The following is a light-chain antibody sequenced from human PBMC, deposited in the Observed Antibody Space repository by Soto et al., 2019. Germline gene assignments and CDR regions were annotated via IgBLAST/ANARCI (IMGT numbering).Light chain of an antibody. Sequence: EIVLTQSPGTLSLSPGQRATLSCRASQWTSNRYLAWCQQKPGQAPRLLIYGASIRATGIPDRFSGSGSGTDFTLTISSLEPEDFAVYYCQQRSNWPWTFGEGTKVVIK. CDR1: QWTSNRY. CDR3: QQRSNWPWT. V-gene: IGKV3D-20*02. CDR2: GAS. J-gene: IGKJ1*01.